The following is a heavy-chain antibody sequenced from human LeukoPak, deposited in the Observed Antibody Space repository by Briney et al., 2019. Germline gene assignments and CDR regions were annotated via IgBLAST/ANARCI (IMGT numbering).Heavy chain of an antibody. CDR3: SSLLSSGLPEY. D-gene: IGHD3-22*01. V-gene: IGHV4-59*08. CDR1: GGSISSYY. J-gene: IGHJ4*02. Sequence: PSETLSLTCTVSGGSISSYYWSWIRQSPGKGLEWIAYIHYTGTTNYNPSLRSRVTISLDASKNQFSLKLSSVTAADTAVYYCSSLLSSGLPEYWGRGALVTVSS. CDR2: IHYTGTT.